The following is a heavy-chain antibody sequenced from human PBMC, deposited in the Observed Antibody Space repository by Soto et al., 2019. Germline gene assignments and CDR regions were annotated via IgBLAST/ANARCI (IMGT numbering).Heavy chain of an antibody. Sequence: GGSLRLSCAASGFTFNNYAMNWVRQAPGKGPEWVANIKRDGSERYYADSVKGRFAISRDNAKNQVVLTMTNMDPVDTATYYCAHRGRYGHDFDYWGQGTLVTVSS. D-gene: IGHD3-16*01. CDR2: IKRDGSER. CDR3: AHRGRYGHDFDY. J-gene: IGHJ4*02. V-gene: IGHV3-7*05. CDR1: GFTFNNYA.